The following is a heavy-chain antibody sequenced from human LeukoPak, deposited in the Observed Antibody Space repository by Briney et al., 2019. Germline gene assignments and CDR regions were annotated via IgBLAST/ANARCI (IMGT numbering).Heavy chain of an antibody. CDR3: ARTYYRDAFDI. CDR1: GFTVSSNY. Sequence: GGFLRLSCAASGFTVSSNYMSWVRQAPGKGLEWVSVIYSGGSTYYADSVKGRFTISRDNSKNTLYLQMNSLRAEDTAVYYCARTYYRDAFDIWGQGTMVTVSS. CDR2: IYSGGST. J-gene: IGHJ3*02. D-gene: IGHD3-22*01. V-gene: IGHV3-53*01.